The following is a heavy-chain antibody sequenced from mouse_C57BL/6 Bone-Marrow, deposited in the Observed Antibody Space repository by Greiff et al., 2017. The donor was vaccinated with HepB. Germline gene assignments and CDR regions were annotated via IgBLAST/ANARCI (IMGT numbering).Heavy chain of an antibody. Sequence: EVQVVESGPGLVKPSQSLSLTCSVTGYSITSGYYWNWIRQFPGNKLEWMGYISYDGSNNYNPSLKNRISITRDTSKNQFFLKLNSVTTEDTATYYCARARWLPYFDYWGQGTTLTVSS. V-gene: IGHV3-6*01. J-gene: IGHJ2*01. CDR1: GYSITSGYY. D-gene: IGHD2-3*01. CDR2: ISYDGSN. CDR3: ARARWLPYFDY.